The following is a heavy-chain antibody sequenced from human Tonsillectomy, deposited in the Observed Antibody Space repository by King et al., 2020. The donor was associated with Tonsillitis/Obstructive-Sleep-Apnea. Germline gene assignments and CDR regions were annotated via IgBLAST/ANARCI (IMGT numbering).Heavy chain of an antibody. J-gene: IGHJ4*02. CDR1: GFTFSNAW. Sequence: VQLVESGGGLVKPGGSLRLSCAASGFTFSNAWMSWFRQAPGKGLEWLGRIKSKTDGGTTDYSAPVKGRFTISRDDSKNTLYLQMNSLKTEDTAVYYCTIDLSSGWYQADYWGQGTLVTVSS. CDR3: TIDLSSGWYQADY. CDR2: IKSKTDGGTT. V-gene: IGHV3-15*01. D-gene: IGHD6-19*01.